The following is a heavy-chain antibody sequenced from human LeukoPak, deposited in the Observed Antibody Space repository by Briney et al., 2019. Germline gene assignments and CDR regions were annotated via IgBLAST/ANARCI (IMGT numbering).Heavy chain of an antibody. V-gene: IGHV3-7*05. CDR1: GLSFNTYW. CDR2: INQDGSEK. Sequence: WGSLRLSCAASGLSFNTYWMTWVRQAPGKGLEWVANINQDGSEKNYVGSVKGRFTISRDSAKKSLYLQMNSLRAEDTAVYYCGRGPGYRSDYWGQGARVTVSS. CDR3: GRGPGYRSDY. J-gene: IGHJ4*02. D-gene: IGHD5-12*01.